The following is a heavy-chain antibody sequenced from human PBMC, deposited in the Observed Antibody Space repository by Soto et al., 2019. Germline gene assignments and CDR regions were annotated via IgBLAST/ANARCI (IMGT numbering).Heavy chain of an antibody. CDR2: ITHSGST. Sequence: SETLSLTCTVSGFSISDDSWSWMRHPPGKGLEWIGYITHSGSTNYNPALKSRVTISVDTSKRQFSLKLSSVTAADTAVYFCAKARVRTVGANSFDYWGQGTPVTVSS. CDR1: GFSISDDS. J-gene: IGHJ4*02. CDR3: AKARVRTVGANSFDY. V-gene: IGHV4-59*01. D-gene: IGHD1-26*01.